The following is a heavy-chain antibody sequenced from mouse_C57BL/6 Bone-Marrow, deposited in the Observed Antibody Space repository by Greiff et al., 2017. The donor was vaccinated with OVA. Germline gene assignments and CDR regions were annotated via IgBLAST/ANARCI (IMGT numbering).Heavy chain of an antibody. D-gene: IGHD1-1*01. CDR3: ARPYYGSSYGDYLDY. J-gene: IGHJ2*01. V-gene: IGHV1-80*01. CDR1: GYAFSSYW. Sequence: QVQLQQSGAELVKPGASVKISCKASGYAFSSYWMNWVKQRPGKGLEWIGQIYPGDGDTNYNGKFKGKATLTADKSSSTAYMQLSSLTSEDSAVYFCARPYYGSSYGDYLDYRGQGTTLTVSS. CDR2: IYPGDGDT.